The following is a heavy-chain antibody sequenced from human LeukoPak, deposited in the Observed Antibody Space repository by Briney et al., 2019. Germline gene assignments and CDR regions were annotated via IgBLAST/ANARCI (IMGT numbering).Heavy chain of an antibody. D-gene: IGHD3-9*01. J-gene: IGHJ4*02. V-gene: IGHV3-43D*03. Sequence: GGSLRLSCAASGFTFDDYAMHWVRQAPGKGLEWVSLISWDGGSTYYADSVKGRFTISRDNSKNTLYLQMNSLRAEDTAVYYCAKDKYYDILTGSYDYWGQGTLVTVSS. CDR3: AKDKYYDILTGSYDY. CDR2: ISWDGGST. CDR1: GFTFDDYA.